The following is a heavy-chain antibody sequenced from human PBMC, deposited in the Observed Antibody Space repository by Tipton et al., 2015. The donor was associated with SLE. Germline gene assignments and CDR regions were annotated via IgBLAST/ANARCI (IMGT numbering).Heavy chain of an antibody. V-gene: IGHV3-74*01. J-gene: IGHJ4*02. CDR1: GFTFSTYW. D-gene: IGHD4/OR15-4a*01. CDR3: SRDWAYGPIL. Sequence: GSLRLSCAASGFTFSTYWMHWVRQAPGKGLEWVSRISTDGTSTGYADSVKGRFIISRDNAKNTVYLEMNSLRAEDTAVYYCSRDWAYGPILWGQGTLVTVSS. CDR2: ISTDGTST.